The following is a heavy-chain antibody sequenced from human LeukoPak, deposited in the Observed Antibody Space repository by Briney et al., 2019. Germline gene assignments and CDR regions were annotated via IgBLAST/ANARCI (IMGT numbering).Heavy chain of an antibody. CDR2: IDPSDSYT. CDR1: GSSFTSYW. J-gene: IGHJ3*02. CDR3: ASWNFDAFDI. Sequence: GASLQISCKGSGSSFTSYWISWVRQLPGKGLEWMGRIDPSDSYTNYSPSFQGHVTISADKSISTDYLQWSSLKASDTAMYYCASWNFDAFDIWGQGTMVTVSS. D-gene: IGHD1-1*01. V-gene: IGHV5-10-1*01.